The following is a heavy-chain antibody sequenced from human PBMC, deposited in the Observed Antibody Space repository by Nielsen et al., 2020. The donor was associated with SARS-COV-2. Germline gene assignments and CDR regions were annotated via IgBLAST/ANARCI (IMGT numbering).Heavy chain of an antibody. Sequence: SATLSLTCTVSGASVNSGDSSWAWIRQPPGKGLEWIGYIYNGGSDYNPSLRSRFTISMDTSKNQVSLNLTSATAADTAVYFCASGHFADWGQGTLVIVSS. CDR3: ASGHFAD. J-gene: IGHJ4*02. D-gene: IGHD3/OR15-3a*01. CDR2: IYNGGS. CDR1: GASVNSGDSS. V-gene: IGHV4-61*08.